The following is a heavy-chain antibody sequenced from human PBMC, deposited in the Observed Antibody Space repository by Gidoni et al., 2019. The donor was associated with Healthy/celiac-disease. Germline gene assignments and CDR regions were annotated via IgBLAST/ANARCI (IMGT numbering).Heavy chain of an antibody. CDR1: GFTFSSYG. CDR3: AKDRMVRGVIIYYYYMDV. D-gene: IGHD3-10*01. CDR2: ISYAGSNK. V-gene: IGHV3-30*18. J-gene: IGHJ6*03. Sequence: QVQLVESGGGVVQPGRSLRLSCAASGFTFSSYGMHWVRQAPGKGLEWVAVISYAGSNKYYADSVKGRFTISRDNSKNTLYLQMNSLRAEDTAVYYCAKDRMVRGVIIYYYYMDVWGKGTTVTVSS.